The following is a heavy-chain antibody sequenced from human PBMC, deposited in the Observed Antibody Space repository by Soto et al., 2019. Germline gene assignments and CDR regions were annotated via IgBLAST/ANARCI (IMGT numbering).Heavy chain of an antibody. CDR1: GFAFANAW. Sequence: GVSLRLSCAPSGFAFANAWMNWVRQAPGKGLEWVGRIKSTIGGGTTDYAEPVKGRFAISRDDSNNMVYLQMNSLKIEDTAVYYCTTDSYRTIIIVHIDYWGHGTLVSVSS. CDR3: TTDSYRTIIIVHIDY. J-gene: IGHJ4*01. D-gene: IGHD3-22*01. V-gene: IGHV3-15*07. CDR2: IKSTIGGGTT.